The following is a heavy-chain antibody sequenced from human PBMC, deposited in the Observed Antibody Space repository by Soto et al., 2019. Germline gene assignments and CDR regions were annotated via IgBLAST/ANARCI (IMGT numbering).Heavy chain of an antibody. J-gene: IGHJ4*02. CDR1: GGSISSSNW. D-gene: IGHD2-2*01. CDR2: IYHSGST. Sequence: SETLSLTCAVSGGSISSSNWWSWVRQPPGKGLEWVGEIYHSGSTNYNPSLKSRVTISVDKSKNQFSLKLSSVTAADTAVYYCASGGYCSSTSCPPRGWGQGTLVTVS. CDR3: ASGGYCSSTSCPPRG. V-gene: IGHV4-4*02.